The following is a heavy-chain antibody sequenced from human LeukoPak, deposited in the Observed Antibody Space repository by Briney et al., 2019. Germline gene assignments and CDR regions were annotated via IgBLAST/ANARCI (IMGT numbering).Heavy chain of an antibody. J-gene: IGHJ4*02. CDR2: INPNGGGT. D-gene: IGHD5-18*01. CDR1: GYTFTSYY. V-gene: IGHV1-2*02. CDR3: ARRGYSYGSSYGFDY. Sequence: ASVKVSCKASGYTFTSYYIHWVRQVPGQGLEWMGWINPNGGGTNYAQKFQGRVTMTRDTSTSTLYMELSSLRSEDTAVYYCARRGYSYGSSYGFDYWGQGTLVTVSS.